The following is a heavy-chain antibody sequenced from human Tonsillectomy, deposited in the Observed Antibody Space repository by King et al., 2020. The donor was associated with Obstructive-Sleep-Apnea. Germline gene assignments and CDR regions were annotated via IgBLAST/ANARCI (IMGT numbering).Heavy chain of an antibody. CDR2: ISGSGDST. Sequence: VQLVESGGGLVQPGGSLRLSCAASGFTFSSYAMNWVRQAPGKGLEWVSGISGSGDSTYYADSVKGRFTISRDNSKNTLYVQMNSLRAEDTAVYYGAKSGFGSGRSYYYYDMDVWGQGTTVTVSS. J-gene: IGHJ6*02. CDR3: AKSGFGSGRSYYYYDMDV. D-gene: IGHD3-10*01. V-gene: IGHV3-23*04. CDR1: GFTFSSYA.